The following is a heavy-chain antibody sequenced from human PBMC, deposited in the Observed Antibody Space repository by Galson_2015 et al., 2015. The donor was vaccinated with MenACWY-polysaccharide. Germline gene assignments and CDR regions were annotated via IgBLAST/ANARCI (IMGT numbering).Heavy chain of an antibody. CDR3: VAELSQVPFGWFDP. CDR2: MDGSGRG. D-gene: IGHD3-16*01. J-gene: IGHJ5*02. Sequence: ATMFRTCSVAVGSMSGYFWGWIRPPPGRGLEGIGNMDGSGRGNYTPSLKSRISISVDTVKKKLYLQLNSVTAADTAVCYCVAELSQVPFGWFDPWGQGTLVTVSS. CDR1: VGSMSGYF. V-gene: IGHV4-59*03.